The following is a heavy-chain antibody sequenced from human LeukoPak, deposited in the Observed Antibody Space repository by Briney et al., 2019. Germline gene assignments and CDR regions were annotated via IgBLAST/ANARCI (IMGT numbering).Heavy chain of an antibody. Sequence: GRSLRLSCAASGFNFYGYAMHWVRQAPGKGLEWVSGISWNSGDIGYADSVKGRFTISRDNAKNSLYLQMNSLRAEDTALYDCARYYDFWSGYLPMASYYYYGMDVWGQGTTVTVSS. D-gene: IGHD3-3*01. J-gene: IGHJ6*02. V-gene: IGHV3-9*01. CDR3: ARYYDFWSGYLPMASYYYYGMDV. CDR2: ISWNSGDI. CDR1: GFNFYGYA.